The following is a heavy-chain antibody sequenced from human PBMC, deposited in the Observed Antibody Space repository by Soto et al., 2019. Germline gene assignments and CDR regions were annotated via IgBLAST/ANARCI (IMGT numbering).Heavy chain of an antibody. CDR1: GYTFTSYG. CDR2: IRAYNGNT. D-gene: IGHD2-2*01. CDR3: ARLGDIVLVPAAMAYYYYGMDV. Sequence: ASVKVSCKASGYTFTSYGISWVRQAPGQGLEWMGWIRAYNGNTNYAQKLQGRVTMTTDTSTSTAYMELRSLRSEDTAVYYCARLGDIVLVPAAMAYYYYGMDVWGQGTTVTVSS. J-gene: IGHJ6*02. V-gene: IGHV1-18*01.